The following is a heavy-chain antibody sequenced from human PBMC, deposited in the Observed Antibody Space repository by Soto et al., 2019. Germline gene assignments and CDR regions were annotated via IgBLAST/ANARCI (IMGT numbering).Heavy chain of an antibody. J-gene: IGHJ5*02. V-gene: IGHV1-18*01. CDR3: ASHSRYYDSSGYYYWFDP. D-gene: IGHD3-22*01. CDR1: GYTFTSYG. Sequence: EASVKVSCKASGYTFTSYGISWVRQAPGQGLEWMGWISAYNGNTNYAQKLQGRVTMTTDTSTSTAYMELRSLRSDDTAVYYCASHSRYYDSSGYYYWFDPWGQGTLVTVSS. CDR2: ISAYNGNT.